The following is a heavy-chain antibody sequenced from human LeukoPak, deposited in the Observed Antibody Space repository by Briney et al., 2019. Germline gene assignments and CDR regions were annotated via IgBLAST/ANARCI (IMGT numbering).Heavy chain of an antibody. CDR1: GGSFSGYY. J-gene: IGHJ6*02. Sequence: PSETLSLTCAVYGGSFSGYYWSWIRQPPGKGLEWIGEINHSGSTNYNPSLKSRVTMSVDTSKNQFSLKLSSLTAADTAVYYCARDFFNYYGSGSYSIHGMDVWGQGITVIVSS. D-gene: IGHD3-10*01. CDR3: ARDFFNYYGSGSYSIHGMDV. CDR2: INHSGST. V-gene: IGHV4-34*01.